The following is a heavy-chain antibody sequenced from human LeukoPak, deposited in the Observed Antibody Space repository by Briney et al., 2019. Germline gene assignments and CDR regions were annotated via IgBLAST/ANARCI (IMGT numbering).Heavy chain of an antibody. D-gene: IGHD6-13*01. Sequence: SETLSLTCTVSGGSMSSYYWSWIRQPPGKGLEGIVYIYYSRRPNYTPSLKPRLPISVHTSNTQFSLKLISVPAADTAVYYCARLPGGIAAAGTLWGQGTLVTVSS. CDR1: GGSMSSYY. V-gene: IGHV4-59*08. CDR2: IYYSRRP. J-gene: IGHJ4*02. CDR3: ARLPGGIAAAGTL.